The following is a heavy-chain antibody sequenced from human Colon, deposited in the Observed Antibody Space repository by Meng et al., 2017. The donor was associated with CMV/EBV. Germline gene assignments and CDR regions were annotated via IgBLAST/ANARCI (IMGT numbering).Heavy chain of an antibody. CDR3: AKRTTGNGYSYGYAY. V-gene: IGHV3-23*01. J-gene: IGHJ4*02. CDR1: GFTFSSYT. D-gene: IGHD5-18*01. CDR2: ITSGGST. Sequence: GGSLRLSCAASGFTFSSYTMTWVRQAPGKGLEWVSVITSGGSTYYADSVKGRFTISRDTSKNTLYLQMNSLRVEDTAVYYCAKRTTGNGYSYGYAYWGQGTLVTVSS.